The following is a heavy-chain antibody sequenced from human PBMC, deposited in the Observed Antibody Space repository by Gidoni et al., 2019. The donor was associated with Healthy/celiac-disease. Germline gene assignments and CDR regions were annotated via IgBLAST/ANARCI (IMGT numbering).Heavy chain of an antibody. CDR1: GGTFSSYA. V-gene: IGHV1-69*01. Sequence: QVQLVQSGAEVKKPGSSVKVSCKASGGTFSSYAISWVRQAPGQGLEWMGGIIPIFGTANYAQKFQGRVTITADESTSTAYMELSSLRSEDTAVYYCARDNAIVGATARWYYYYGMDVWGQGTTVTVSS. J-gene: IGHJ6*02. CDR3: ARDNAIVGATARWYYYYGMDV. D-gene: IGHD1-26*01. CDR2: IIPIFGTA.